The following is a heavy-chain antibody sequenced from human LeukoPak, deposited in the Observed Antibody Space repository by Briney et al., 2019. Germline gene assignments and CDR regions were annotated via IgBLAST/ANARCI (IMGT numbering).Heavy chain of an antibody. CDR1: GGSISSGDYY. V-gene: IGHV4-30-4*01. CDR2: ISYSGST. J-gene: IGHJ4*02. CDR3: ARQGGYSSSPDF. D-gene: IGHD6-13*01. Sequence: SETLSLTCTVSGGSISSGDYYWSWIRQPPGKGLEWIGYISYSGSTYYNPSLKSRVTMSVDTSKNQFSLKMSSVTAADTAVYYCARQGGYSSSPDFWGQGALVTVSS.